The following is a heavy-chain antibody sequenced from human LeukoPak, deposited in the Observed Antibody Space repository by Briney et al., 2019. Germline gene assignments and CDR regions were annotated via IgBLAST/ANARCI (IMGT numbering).Heavy chain of an antibody. J-gene: IGHJ4*02. D-gene: IGHD3-9*01. CDR1: GGSISSYY. Sequence: SETLSLTCTVSGGSISSYYWSWIRQPPGKGREWIGYIYYSGSTNYNPSLKSRVTISVDTSKNQASLKLSSVTAADPAVYYCARGPRYYDILTGYSRSYYFDYWGQGTLVTVSS. CDR2: IYYSGST. CDR3: ARGPRYYDILTGYSRSYYFDY. V-gene: IGHV4-59*01.